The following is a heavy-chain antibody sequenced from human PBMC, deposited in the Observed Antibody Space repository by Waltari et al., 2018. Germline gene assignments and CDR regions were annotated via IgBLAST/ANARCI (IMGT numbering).Heavy chain of an antibody. CDR2: IYGGGSK. D-gene: IGHD6-13*01. Sequence: EVQLLESGGGLVQPGGSLRLSCAASGFTFSSYAMRWVRPAPGQGLGWVTVIYGGGSKYDADDGKGRFTMARDNSKNKLYLQMNSLRAEDTAVYYCAKDGQQLAPIDYWGQGTLVTVSS. V-gene: IGHV3-23*03. CDR1: GFTFSSYA. CDR3: AKDGQQLAPIDY. J-gene: IGHJ4*02.